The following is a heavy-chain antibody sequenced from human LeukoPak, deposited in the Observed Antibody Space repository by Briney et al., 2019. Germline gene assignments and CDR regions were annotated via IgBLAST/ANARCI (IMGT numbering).Heavy chain of an antibody. D-gene: IGHD1-26*01. CDR1: GYTFTNYA. CDR3: ASYSGSYRDYYYMDV. V-gene: IGHV1-3*03. CDR2: INAGNGNT. Sequence: ASVKVSCKASGYTFTNYAIHWVRQAPGQRFEWMGWINAGNGNTKYSQEFQGRVTITRDTSASTAYMELSSLRSEDTAVYYCASYSGSYRDYYYMDVWGKGTTVTISS. J-gene: IGHJ6*03.